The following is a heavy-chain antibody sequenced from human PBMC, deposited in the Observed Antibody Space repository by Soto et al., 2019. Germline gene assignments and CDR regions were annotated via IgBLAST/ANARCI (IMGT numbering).Heavy chain of an antibody. D-gene: IGHD2-2*01. J-gene: IGHJ4*02. V-gene: IGHV3-20*01. CDR3: ARGYCSSSSCYLTY. Sequence: YADSVEGRFTISRDNAENSLYLEMNSLRAEDTAFYHCARGYCSSSSCYLTYWGQGTLVTVSS.